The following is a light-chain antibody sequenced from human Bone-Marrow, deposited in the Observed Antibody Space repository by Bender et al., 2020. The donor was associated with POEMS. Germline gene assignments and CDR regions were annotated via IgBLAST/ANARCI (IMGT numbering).Light chain of an antibody. J-gene: IGLJ2*01. CDR2: AVN. CDR3: SSYVGHVS. Sequence: QSVLTQPPSVSGAPGQRVTISCTVTSRDYILVSWYQQLPGRAPHLIIHAVNRRPSGISSRFSGSMSGKTASLTISDLQTEDEAVYYCSSYVGHVSFGGGTTLTVL. CDR1: SRDYIL. V-gene: IGLV2-23*02.